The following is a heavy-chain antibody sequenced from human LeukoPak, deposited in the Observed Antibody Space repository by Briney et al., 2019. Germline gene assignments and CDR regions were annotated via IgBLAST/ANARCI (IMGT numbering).Heavy chain of an antibody. D-gene: IGHD3-16*01. V-gene: IGHV4-59*01. CDR2: SYYSGST. J-gene: IGHJ4*02. CDR1: GGSISSYY. CDR3: ARDPGGRRWYFDY. Sequence: SETLSLSCTVSGGSISSYYWSWIRQPPGKGLEWIGHSYYSGSTNYNPSLKSRVTKSVDTSKNQFSLKLSSVTAADTAVYYCARDPGGRRWYFDYWGQGTLVTVSS.